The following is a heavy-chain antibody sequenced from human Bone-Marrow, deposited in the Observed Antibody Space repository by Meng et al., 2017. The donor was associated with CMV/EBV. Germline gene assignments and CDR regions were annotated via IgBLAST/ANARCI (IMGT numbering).Heavy chain of an antibody. CDR2: ISSSSSYI. CDR3: SRDTGHYYDFWSGYGQM. D-gene: IGHD3-3*01. Sequence: GESLKISCAASGFTFSSYSMNWVRQAPGKGLEWVSSISSSSSYIYYADSVKGRFTISRDNAKNSLYLQMNSLRAEDTAVYYCSRDTGHYYDFWSGYGQMGGQGTLVTVSS. V-gene: IGHV3-21*01. J-gene: IGHJ4*02. CDR1: GFTFSSYS.